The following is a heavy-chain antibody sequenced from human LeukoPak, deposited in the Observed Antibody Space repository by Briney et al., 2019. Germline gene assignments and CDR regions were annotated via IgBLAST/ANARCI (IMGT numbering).Heavy chain of an antibody. D-gene: IGHD6-25*01. J-gene: IGHJ4*02. Sequence: GGSLRLSCAASGFTFSSYAMHWVRQAPGKGLEWVAVISHDGSNKYHADSVKGRFTISRDNSGDTLYLQMNSLRGEDTALYYCARDSAEGGFDYCGQGTLVTVSS. V-gene: IGHV3-30-3*01. CDR2: ISHDGSNK. CDR3: ARDSAEGGFDY. CDR1: GFTFSSYA.